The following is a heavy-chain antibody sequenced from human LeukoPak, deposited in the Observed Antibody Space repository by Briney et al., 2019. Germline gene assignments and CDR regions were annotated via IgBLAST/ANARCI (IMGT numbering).Heavy chain of an antibody. CDR3: ARGGYYDSSPFDY. V-gene: IGHV3-30*03. CDR1: GFTFGSYG. J-gene: IGHJ4*02. D-gene: IGHD3-22*01. CDR2: ISYDGSNK. Sequence: GGSLRLSCAASGFTFGSYGMHWVRQAPGKGLEWVAVISYDGSNKYYADSVKGRFTISRHNSKNTLYLQMNSLRAEDTAVYYCARGGYYDSSPFDYWGQGTLVTVSS.